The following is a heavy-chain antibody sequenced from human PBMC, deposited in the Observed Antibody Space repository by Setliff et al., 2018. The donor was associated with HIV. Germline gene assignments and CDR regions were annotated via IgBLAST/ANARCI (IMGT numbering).Heavy chain of an antibody. V-gene: IGHV1-69-2*01. Sequence: ASVKVSCKASGYTFTDYYLHWVQQAPGKGLEWVGLIDPEDDETLFAEKFQGRVTITADTSTDTAYMELSSLRSEDTAVYYCATPLSHDSSGREPFDYWGQGTLVTVSS. D-gene: IGHD3-22*01. J-gene: IGHJ4*02. CDR1: GYTFTDYY. CDR2: IDPEDDET. CDR3: ATPLSHDSSGREPFDY.